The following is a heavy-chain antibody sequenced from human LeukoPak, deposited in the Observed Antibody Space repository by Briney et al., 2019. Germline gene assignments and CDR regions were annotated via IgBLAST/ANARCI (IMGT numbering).Heavy chain of an antibody. CDR3: ARVDSGRYGAIAFDI. J-gene: IGHJ3*02. CDR2: IYPGGNT. D-gene: IGHD6-19*01. CDR1: GFIVSSNY. V-gene: IGHV3-53*01. Sequence: GGSLRLSCAASGFIVSSNYLSWVREAPGKGVEGVSVIYPGGNTYYADSVKGRFTVSRDNFKNMLYLQMNSLRAEDTAVYYCARVDSGRYGAIAFDIWGQGTMVTVSS.